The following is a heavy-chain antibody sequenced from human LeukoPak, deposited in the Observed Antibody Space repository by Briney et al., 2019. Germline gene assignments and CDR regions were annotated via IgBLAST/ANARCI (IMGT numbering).Heavy chain of an antibody. CDR2: IIPILGIA. V-gene: IGHV1-69*04. J-gene: IGHJ4*02. CDR3: ARDPLAAAGTPKFDY. D-gene: IGHD6-13*01. CDR1: GGTFSGYT. Sequence: SVKVSCKASGGTFSGYTISWVRQAPGQGLEWMGRIIPILGIANYAQKFQGRVTITADKSTSTAYMELSSLRSEDTAVYYCARDPLAAAGTPKFDYWGQGTLVTVSS.